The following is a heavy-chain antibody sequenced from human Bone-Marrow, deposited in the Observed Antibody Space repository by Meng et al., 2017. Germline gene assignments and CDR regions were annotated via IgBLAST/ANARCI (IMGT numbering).Heavy chain of an antibody. V-gene: IGHV4-39*07. Sequence: QLRHQESVPGREKPSETLSLTCPFSGGSSMGPYYWAWLRQTPGRGLGWIGSVSYSGPTFYNPSVESRVTVSIDPSKSQFSLRLTSVLAADTAMYHCAREGGIGGATWGLFDNWGQGTLVTVSS. CDR3: AREGGIGGATWGLFDN. D-gene: IGHD1-26*01. CDR2: VSYSGPT. J-gene: IGHJ4*02. CDR1: GGSSMGPYY.